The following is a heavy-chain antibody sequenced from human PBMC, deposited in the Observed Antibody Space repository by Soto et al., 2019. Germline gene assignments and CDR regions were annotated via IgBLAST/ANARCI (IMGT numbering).Heavy chain of an antibody. Sequence: PSETLSLTCTVSGGSISSGGYYWSWIRQHPGEGLEWIGYIYYSGSTYYDPSLKSRVTISVDTSKNQFSLKLSSVTAADTAVYYCASQTTRGWFDPWGQGTLVTVSS. V-gene: IGHV4-31*03. D-gene: IGHD4-17*01. CDR2: IYYSGST. J-gene: IGHJ5*02. CDR3: ASQTTRGWFDP. CDR1: GGSISSGGYY.